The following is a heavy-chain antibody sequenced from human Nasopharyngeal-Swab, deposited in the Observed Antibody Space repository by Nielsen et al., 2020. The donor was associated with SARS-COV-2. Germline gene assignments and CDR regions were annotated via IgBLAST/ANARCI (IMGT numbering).Heavy chain of an antibody. D-gene: IGHD1-7*01. J-gene: IGHJ3*02. Sequence: GESLKISCAASGFTFSSYGMHWVRQAPGKGLEWVAVIWYDGSNKYYADSVKGRFTISRDNSKNTLYLQMNSLRAEDTAVYYCARDIPFAVTGATPPDAFDIWGQGTMVTVSP. CDR2: IWYDGSNK. CDR1: GFTFSSYG. CDR3: ARDIPFAVTGATPPDAFDI. V-gene: IGHV3-33*01.